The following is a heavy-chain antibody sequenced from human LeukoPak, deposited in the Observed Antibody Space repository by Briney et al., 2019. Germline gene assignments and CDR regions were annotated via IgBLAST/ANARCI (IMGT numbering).Heavy chain of an antibody. D-gene: IGHD2-15*01. V-gene: IGHV4-59*01. CDR2: IYYSGST. CDR3: ASAIGYCSGGSRYEYGMDV. CDR1: GGSISSYY. J-gene: IGHJ6*02. Sequence: SETLSLTCTVSGGSISSYYWSWIRQPPGKGLEWIGYIYYSGSTNYNPSLKSRVTISVDTSKNQFSLKLSSVTAADTAVYYCASAIGYCSGGSRYEYGMDVWGQGTTVTVSS.